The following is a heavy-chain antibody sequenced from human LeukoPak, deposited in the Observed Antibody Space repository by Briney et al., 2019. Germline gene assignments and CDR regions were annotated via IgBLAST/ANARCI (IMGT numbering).Heavy chain of an antibody. D-gene: IGHD6-13*01. J-gene: IGHJ5*02. V-gene: IGHV3-9*01. CDR1: GFTFDDYA. Sequence: GGALRLSCAASGFTFDDYAMHWVRQAPGKCLEWVSGISWNSGSIGYADSVKGRFTISRDNAKNSLYLQMNSLRAEDTALYYCAKDIAAGTRWFDPWGQGTLVTVSS. CDR2: ISWNSGSI. CDR3: AKDIAAGTRWFDP.